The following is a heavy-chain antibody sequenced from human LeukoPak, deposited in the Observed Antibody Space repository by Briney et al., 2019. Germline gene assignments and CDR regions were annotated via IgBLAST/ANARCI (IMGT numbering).Heavy chain of an antibody. Sequence: GWSLRLSCAASGFTFSSYAMTWVRQAPGKGLEWVSTINRSGSTYDADSVKGRFTISRDNSKNTLYLQMNSLRAEDTAIYYCAKETSESYSPLEYWGQGTLVTVSS. CDR1: GFTFSSYA. CDR3: AKETSESYSPLEY. J-gene: IGHJ4*02. CDR2: INRSGST. V-gene: IGHV3-23*01. D-gene: IGHD1-26*01.